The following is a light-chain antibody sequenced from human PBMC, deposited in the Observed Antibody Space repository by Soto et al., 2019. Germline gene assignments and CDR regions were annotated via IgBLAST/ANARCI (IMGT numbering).Light chain of an antibody. Sequence: IQMTQSPSTLSACVGDRVTISCRASQSVGSWLAWYQQKPGKAPKFLIYDASTLESGVPSRFSGSGSGTEFTLTISSLQPDDFATYYCQQYDNYPLTFGGGTKVDIK. CDR3: QQYDNYPLT. V-gene: IGKV1-5*01. CDR2: DAS. CDR1: QSVGSW. J-gene: IGKJ4*01.